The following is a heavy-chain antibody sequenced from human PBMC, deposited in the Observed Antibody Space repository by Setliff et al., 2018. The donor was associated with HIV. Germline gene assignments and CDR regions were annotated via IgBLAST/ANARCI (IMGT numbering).Heavy chain of an antibody. Sequence: PGGSLRLSCAASGFTFNYHAMTWVRQAPGKGLEWVSGISGSGDSTFYAHSVKGRFTISRDNSRDTLYLEMNNLRAEDTALYYCARSRPYNSALDYWGQGTLVTVSS. J-gene: IGHJ4*02. CDR2: ISGSGDST. CDR3: ARSRPYNSALDY. CDR1: GFTFNYHA. V-gene: IGHV3-23*01. D-gene: IGHD6-25*01.